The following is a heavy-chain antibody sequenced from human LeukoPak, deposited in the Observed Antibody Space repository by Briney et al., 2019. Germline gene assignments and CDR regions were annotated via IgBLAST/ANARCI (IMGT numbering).Heavy chain of an antibody. CDR3: ASVYDSSGYYPF. D-gene: IGHD3-22*01. Sequence: PGGSLRLSCAASGFTFSSYWMSWIRQPPGKGLEWIGEINHSGSTNYNPSLKSRVTISVDTSKNQFSLKLSSVTAADTAVYYCASVYDSSGYYPFWGQGTLVTVSS. CDR1: GFTFSSYW. J-gene: IGHJ4*02. V-gene: IGHV4-34*01. CDR2: INHSGST.